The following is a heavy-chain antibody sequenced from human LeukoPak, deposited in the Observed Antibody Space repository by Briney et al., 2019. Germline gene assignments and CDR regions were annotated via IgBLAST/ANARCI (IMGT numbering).Heavy chain of an antibody. J-gene: IGHJ4*02. D-gene: IGHD3-22*01. CDR3: ARKAWSGYYYDY. CDR1: GYTFTSYY. CDR2: INPSGGST. Sequence: ASVKVSCKASGYTFTSYYMHWVRQAPGQGLEWMGIINPSGGSTSYAQKFQGRVTMTRDTSTSTVYMELSRLRSEDTAVYYCARKAWSGYYYDYWGQGTLVTVSS. V-gene: IGHV1-46*01.